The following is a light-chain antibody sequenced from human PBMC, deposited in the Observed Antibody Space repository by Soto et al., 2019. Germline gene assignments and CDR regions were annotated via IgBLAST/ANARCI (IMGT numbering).Light chain of an antibody. CDR2: LGS. CDR1: QTLLHSNGYNY. CDR3: MQGLRPMYT. V-gene: IGKV2-28*01. J-gene: IGKJ2*01. Sequence: AMTQSPLSLPVTPGEPASISCRSSQTLLHSNGYNYLDWYLQKPGQSPQLLIYLGSNRASGVPDRFSGSGSGTDFTLKINRVEAEDVGVFYCMQGLRPMYTFGQGTKLEIK.